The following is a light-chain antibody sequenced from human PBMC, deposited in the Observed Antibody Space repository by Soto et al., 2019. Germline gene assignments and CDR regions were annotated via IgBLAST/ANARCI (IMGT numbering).Light chain of an antibody. CDR2: XXX. Sequence: QSALTQPRSVSGSPGQSVTISCTGTSSDVVSWYQQHPGKAPKLIIYXXXXXPSGVPDRXSXSXSGNTASLTISGLQAEXXXDYYCCSSAGCFTWVFGGGTKLTVL. J-gene: IGLJ3*02. CDR3: CSSAGCFTWV. V-gene: IGLV2-11*01. CDR1: SSDVV.